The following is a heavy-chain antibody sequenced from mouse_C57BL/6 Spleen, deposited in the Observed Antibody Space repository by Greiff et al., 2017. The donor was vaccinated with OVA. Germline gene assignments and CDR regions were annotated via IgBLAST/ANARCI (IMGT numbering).Heavy chain of an antibody. J-gene: IGHJ2*01. CDR1: GYTFTSYW. CDR2: IYPGSGST. D-gene: IGHD1-1*01. CDR3: AREEVGGTTVGDY. V-gene: IGHV1-55*01. Sequence: QVQLKQPGAELVKPGASVKMSCKASGYTFTSYWITWVKQRPGQGLEWIGDIYPGSGSTNYNEKFKSKATLTVDTSSSTAYMQLSSLTSEDSAVYYCAREEVGGTTVGDYWGQGTTLTVSS.